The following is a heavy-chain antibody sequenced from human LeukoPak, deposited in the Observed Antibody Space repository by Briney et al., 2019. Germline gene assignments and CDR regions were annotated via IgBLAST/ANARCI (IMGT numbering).Heavy chain of an antibody. CDR1: GGSISSYY. Sequence: KPSETLSLTCTVSGGSISSYYWSWIRQPAGKGLEWIGRIYTSGSTNYNPSLKSRVTMSVDTSKNQFSLKLSSVTAADTAVYYCARGLGYCSGGSCSNFDYWGQGTLVTVSS. J-gene: IGHJ4*02. CDR3: ARGLGYCSGGSCSNFDY. CDR2: IYTSGST. D-gene: IGHD2-15*01. V-gene: IGHV4-4*07.